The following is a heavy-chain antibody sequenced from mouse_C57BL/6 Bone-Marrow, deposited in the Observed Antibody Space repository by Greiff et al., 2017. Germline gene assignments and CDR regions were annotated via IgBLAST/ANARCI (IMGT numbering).Heavy chain of an antibody. D-gene: IGHD2-4*01. J-gene: IGHJ2*01. CDR1: GYSITSGYD. V-gene: IGHV3-1*01. CDR3: ARGGDYLDY. Sequence: DVQLQESGPGMVKPSQSLSLTCTVTGYSITSGYDWHWIRHFPGNKLEWMGYISYSGSTNYNPSLKSRISITHDTSKNHFFLKLNSVTTEDTASYYWARGGDYLDYWGQGTTLTVSS. CDR2: ISYSGST.